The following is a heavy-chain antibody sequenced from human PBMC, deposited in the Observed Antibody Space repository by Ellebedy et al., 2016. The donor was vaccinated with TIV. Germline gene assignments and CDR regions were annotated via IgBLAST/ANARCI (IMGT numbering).Heavy chain of an antibody. V-gene: IGHV3-49*04. Sequence: LSLTCTVSGGSISSYYWSWVRQAPGKGLEWVGFIRSKAYGGTTEYAASVKGRFTISRDDSKSIAYLQMNSLKTEDTAVYYCTRELLWFGEGPDYWGQGTLVTVSS. J-gene: IGHJ4*02. CDR1: GGSISSYY. D-gene: IGHD3-10*01. CDR2: IRSKAYGGTT. CDR3: TRELLWFGEGPDY.